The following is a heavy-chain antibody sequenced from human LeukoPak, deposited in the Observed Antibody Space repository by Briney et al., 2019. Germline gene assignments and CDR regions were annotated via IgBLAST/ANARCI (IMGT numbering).Heavy chain of an antibody. CDR3: AKVATVPAAISWFDP. CDR2: ISGSGGST. J-gene: IGHJ5*02. Sequence: GGSLRLSCAASGFTFSSYAMSWARQAPGKGLEWVSAISGSGGSTYYADSAKGRFTISRDNSKNTLYLQMNSLRAEDTAVYYCAKVATVPAAISWFDPWGQGTLVTVSS. D-gene: IGHD2-2*01. V-gene: IGHV3-23*01. CDR1: GFTFSSYA.